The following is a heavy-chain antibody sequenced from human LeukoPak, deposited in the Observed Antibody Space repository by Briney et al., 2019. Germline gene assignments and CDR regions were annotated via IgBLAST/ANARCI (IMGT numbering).Heavy chain of an antibody. Sequence: SQTLSLTCTVSGGSISSGSYYWSWIRQPAGKGLEWIGRIYTSGSTIYNPSLKSRVTISVDTSKNQFSLKLSSVTAADTAVYYCAREKWELLPLFDYWGQGTLVTVSS. CDR2: IYTSGST. J-gene: IGHJ4*02. CDR1: GGSISSGSYY. CDR3: AREKWELLPLFDY. V-gene: IGHV4-61*02. D-gene: IGHD1-26*01.